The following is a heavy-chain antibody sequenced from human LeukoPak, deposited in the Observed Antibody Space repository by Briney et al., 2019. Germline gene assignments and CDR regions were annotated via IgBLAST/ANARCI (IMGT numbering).Heavy chain of an antibody. CDR3: AKDYRGSFTD. CDR1: GFTVSIYA. J-gene: IGHJ4*02. CDR2: IDIGGGTT. D-gene: IGHD1-26*01. Sequence: LGGSLRLSCAASGFTVSIYAMGWVRQAPGMGLQLVSSIDIGGGTTYSADSVKGRFTISRDNSKNTLYLQMDSLRVEDTAVYFCAKDYRGSFTDWGQGTLVTVSS. V-gene: IGHV3-23*01.